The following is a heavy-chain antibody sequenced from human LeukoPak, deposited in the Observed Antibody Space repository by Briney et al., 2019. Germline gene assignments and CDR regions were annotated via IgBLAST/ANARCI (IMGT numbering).Heavy chain of an antibody. D-gene: IGHD3-10*01. CDR3: ARHLDVLLWFGEPGIV. Sequence: SETLPLTCAVYGGSFSGYYWSWIRQPPGKGLEWIGEINHSGSTNYNPSLKSRVTISVDTSKNQFSLKLSSVTAADTAVYYCARHLDVLLWFGEPGIVWGQGTLVTVSS. V-gene: IGHV4-34*01. CDR1: GGSFSGYY. CDR2: INHSGST. J-gene: IGHJ4*02.